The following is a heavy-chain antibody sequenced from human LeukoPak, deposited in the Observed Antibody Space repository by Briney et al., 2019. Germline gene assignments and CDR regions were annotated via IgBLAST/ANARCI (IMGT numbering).Heavy chain of an antibody. D-gene: IGHD1-26*01. CDR3: ARGGGTYYWYFDY. V-gene: IGHV1-46*01. CDR2: IDPTGGST. CDR1: GYMFTKNY. Sequence: ASVKVSCTASGYMFTKNYMHWVRQAPGQGLESMGVIDPTGGSTSFAQQFHGRVSMTRDTSTSTVYMELFSLRSQDTAVYYCARGGGTYYWYFDYWGQGTLVTVSS. J-gene: IGHJ4*02.